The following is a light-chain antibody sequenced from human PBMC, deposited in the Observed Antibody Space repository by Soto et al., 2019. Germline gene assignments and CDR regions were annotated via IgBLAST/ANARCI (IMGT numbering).Light chain of an antibody. CDR3: QVWDNTGDNNYV. CDR2: DDS. V-gene: IGLV3-21*02. Sequence: SYELTQPPSVSVAPGLTARITCGGNSIGSKSVHWYQQKPGQAPLLVVFDDSDRPSGIPERFSGYNSGNTATLTISRVEAGDEADYYCQVWDNTGDNNYVFGTGTKLTVL. J-gene: IGLJ1*01. CDR1: SIGSKS.